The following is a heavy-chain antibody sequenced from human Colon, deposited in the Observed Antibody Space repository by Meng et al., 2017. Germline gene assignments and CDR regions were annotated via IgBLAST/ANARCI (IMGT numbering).Heavy chain of an antibody. CDR1: GFTLSGYW. CDR3: VRNGGSGDY. V-gene: IGHV3-7*01. J-gene: IGHJ4*02. D-gene: IGHD3-10*01. Sequence: GGSLRLSCAASGFTLSGYWRNWIRQAPGKGLGWVANINPDGTSELYVDSVKGRFTISRDNSKNSLDLQLTSLRVEDTAIYYCVRNGGSGDYWGQGTQVTVSS. CDR2: INPDGTSE.